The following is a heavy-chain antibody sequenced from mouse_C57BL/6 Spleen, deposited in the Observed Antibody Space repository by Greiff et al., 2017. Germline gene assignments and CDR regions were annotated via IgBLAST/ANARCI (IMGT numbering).Heavy chain of an antibody. V-gene: IGHV1-55*01. Sequence: QVQLQQPGAELVKPGASVKMSCKASGYTFTSYWITWVKQRPGQGLEWIGDIYPGSGSTNYNEKFKSKATLTVDTSSSTAYMQLSSLTSEDSAVYYCARGGFITTVVAPIDDWGKGTTLTVSS. CDR2: IYPGSGST. D-gene: IGHD1-1*01. CDR1: GYTFTSYW. J-gene: IGHJ2*01. CDR3: ARGGFITTVVAPIDD.